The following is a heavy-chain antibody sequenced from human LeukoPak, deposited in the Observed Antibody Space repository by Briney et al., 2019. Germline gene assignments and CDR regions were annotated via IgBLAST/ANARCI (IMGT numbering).Heavy chain of an antibody. V-gene: IGHV3-7*03. J-gene: IGHJ4*01. CDR2: IKQDGSEK. Sequence: GGSLRLSCAASAFTLSSYWMSWVRQAPGKGLEWEANIKQDGSEKYYVDSVKGRFTISRDNAKNSLYLQMNSLRAEDTAVYYCPRALTLVRGVITNYFDYWGQGTLVTVSS. CDR1: AFTLSSYW. D-gene: IGHD3-10*01. CDR3: PRALTLVRGVITNYFDY.